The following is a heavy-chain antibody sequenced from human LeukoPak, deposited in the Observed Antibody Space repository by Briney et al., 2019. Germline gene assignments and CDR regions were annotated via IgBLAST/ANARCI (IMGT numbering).Heavy chain of an antibody. V-gene: IGHV4-61*02. CDR1: GGSISSGSYY. CDR3: ARNSCPSGSCYDNRGYFDY. D-gene: IGHD2-15*01. J-gene: IGHJ4*02. Sequence: SETLSLTCTVSGGSISSGSYYWSWIRQPAGKGLEWIGRIYTSGSTNYNPSLKSRVTISVDTSKNQFSLKLSSVTAADTAAYYCARNSCPSGSCYDNRGYFDYWGQGTLVTVSS. CDR2: IYTSGST.